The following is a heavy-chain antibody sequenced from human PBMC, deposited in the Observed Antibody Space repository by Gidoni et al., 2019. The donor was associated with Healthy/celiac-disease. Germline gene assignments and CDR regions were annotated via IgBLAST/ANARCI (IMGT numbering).Heavy chain of an antibody. CDR3: ARAYYDFWSGYYRSPRDGFDP. Sequence: QVQLVQSGAEVKKPGASVKVSCKASGYTFTSYGHSGVRQAPVQGLEWMGWISAYNGNTNYAQKLQGRVTMTPDTSTSTAYMELRSLRSDDTAVYYCARAYYDFWSGYYRSPRDGFDPWGQGTLVTVSS. CDR2: ISAYNGNT. CDR1: GYTFTSYG. V-gene: IGHV1-18*01. D-gene: IGHD3-3*01. J-gene: IGHJ5*02.